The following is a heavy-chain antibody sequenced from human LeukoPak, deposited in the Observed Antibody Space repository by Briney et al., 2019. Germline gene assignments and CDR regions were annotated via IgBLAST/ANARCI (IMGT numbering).Heavy chain of an antibody. V-gene: IGHV3-30*18. D-gene: IGHD3-10*01. CDR2: ISYDGSNK. CDR3: AKDVDGFGSRGYFDY. Sequence: GRSLRLSCAASGFTFSSYGMHWVRQAPGKGLEWVAVISYDGSNKYYADSVKGRFTISRDNSKNTLYLQMNSLRAEDTAVYYCAKDVDGFGSRGYFDYWGQGTLVTASS. CDR1: GFTFSSYG. J-gene: IGHJ4*02.